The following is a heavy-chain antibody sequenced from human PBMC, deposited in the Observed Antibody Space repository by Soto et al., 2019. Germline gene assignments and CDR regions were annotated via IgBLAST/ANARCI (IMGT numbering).Heavy chain of an antibody. D-gene: IGHD2-15*01. V-gene: IGHV3-48*01. CDR2: ISTGDSPI. J-gene: IGHJ4*02. CDR3: ATVCRFCCGSNSLY. Sequence: EVQLVESGGALVQPGGSLRLSCAASGFTFGNYAMNWVRQAPGKGLEWVSYISTGDSPIYYADSVKGRFTISRDNAKKSLYLQMIILRAEDTAVYYCATVCRFCCGSNSLYWGRGTLVTVSS. CDR1: GFTFGNYA.